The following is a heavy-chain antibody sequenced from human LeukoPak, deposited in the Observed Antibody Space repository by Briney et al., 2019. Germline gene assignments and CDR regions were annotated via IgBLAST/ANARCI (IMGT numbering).Heavy chain of an antibody. CDR2: ISSSSSYI. CDR3: ARDQIKGSVPNWFDP. V-gene: IGHV3-21*01. CDR1: GFTFSNYS. D-gene: IGHD3-10*01. Sequence: GGSLRLSCAASGFTFSNYSMNWVRQAPGKGLEWVSSISSSSSYIYYADSVKGRFTISRDNAKNSLYLQMNSLRAEDTAVYYCARDQIKGSVPNWFDPWGQGTLVTVSS. J-gene: IGHJ5*02.